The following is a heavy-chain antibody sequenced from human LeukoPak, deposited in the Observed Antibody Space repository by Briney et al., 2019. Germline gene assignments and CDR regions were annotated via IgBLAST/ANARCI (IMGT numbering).Heavy chain of an antibody. Sequence: SETLSLPCAVSGDSISNFYWSWIRQPPGKGLEWIGYIYYSGSTNYNPSLKSRVTISVDTSKNQFSLKLSSVTAADTAVYYCAREVVAAAGTVDYWGQGTLVIVSS. CDR2: IYYSGST. J-gene: IGHJ4*02. V-gene: IGHV4-59*01. CDR3: AREVVAAAGTVDY. CDR1: GDSISNFY. D-gene: IGHD6-13*01.